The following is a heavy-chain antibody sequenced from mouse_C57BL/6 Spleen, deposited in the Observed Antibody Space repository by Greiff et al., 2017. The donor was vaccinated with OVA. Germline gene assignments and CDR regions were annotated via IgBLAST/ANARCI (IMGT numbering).Heavy chain of an antibody. V-gene: IGHV1-55*01. Sequence: VQLQQPGAELVKPGASVKMSCKASGYTFTSYWITWVKQRPGQGLEWIGDIYPGSGSTNYNEKFKSKATLTVDTSSSTAYMQLSSLTSEDSAVYYCARGPDYYGSRGFAYWGQGTLVTVSA. CDR2: IYPGSGST. J-gene: IGHJ3*01. D-gene: IGHD1-1*01. CDR3: ARGPDYYGSRGFAY. CDR1: GYTFTSYW.